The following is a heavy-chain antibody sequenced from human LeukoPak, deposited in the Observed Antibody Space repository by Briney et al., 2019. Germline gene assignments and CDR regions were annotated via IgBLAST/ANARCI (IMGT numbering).Heavy chain of an antibody. Sequence: PSETLSLTCAVYGGSFSGYYWSWIRQPPGKGLEWIGEINHSGSTNYNPSLKSRVTISVATSKTQFSLKLSSVTAADTAVYYCARHGGRSGWPSLYYYYMDVWGKGTTVTISS. CDR3: ARHGGRSGWPSLYYYYMDV. J-gene: IGHJ6*03. CDR2: INHSGST. D-gene: IGHD6-19*01. CDR1: GGSFSGYY. V-gene: IGHV4-34*01.